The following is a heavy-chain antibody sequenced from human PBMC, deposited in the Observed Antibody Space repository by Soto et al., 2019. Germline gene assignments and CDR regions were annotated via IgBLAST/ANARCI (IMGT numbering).Heavy chain of an antibody. CDR1: GFTFNSSA. D-gene: IGHD3-3*01. CDR2: IVVGSGNT. V-gene: IGHV1-58*01. J-gene: IGHJ6*02. CDR3: AAESYDFWSGYYYTGYGMDV. Sequence: ASVKVCCKASGFTFNSSAVQWVRQARGQRLEWIGWIVVGSGNTNYAQKFQERVTITRDMSTSTAYMELSSLRSEDTAVYYCAAESYDFWSGYYYTGYGMDVWGQGTTVTVSS.